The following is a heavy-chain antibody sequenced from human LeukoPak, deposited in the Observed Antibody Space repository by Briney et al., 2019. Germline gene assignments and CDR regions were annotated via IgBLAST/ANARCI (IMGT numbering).Heavy chain of an antibody. CDR2: IYYSGST. D-gene: IGHD4-23*01. CDR1: GGSISSYY. CDR3: ARSATVVTSKGWFDP. Sequence: SETLSLTCTVSGGSISSYYWSWIRQPPGKGLEWIGYIYYSGSTNYNPSLKSRVTISVDTSKNQFSLKLSSVTAADTAVYYCARSATVVTSKGWFDPWGQGTLVTVSS. J-gene: IGHJ5*02. V-gene: IGHV4-59*01.